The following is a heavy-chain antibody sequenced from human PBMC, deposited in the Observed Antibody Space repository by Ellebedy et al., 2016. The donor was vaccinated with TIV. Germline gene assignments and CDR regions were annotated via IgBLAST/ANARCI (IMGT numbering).Heavy chain of an antibody. Sequence: PGGSLRLSCAASGFTFSSYWMSWVRQAPGKGLEWVSIISANGGTTYYADSVKGRFTISRDNSKNTLFLQMSSLRAEDTAVYFCARRSTDFAFDSWGQGTLVTVSS. V-gene: IGHV3-23*01. CDR2: ISANGGTT. CDR3: ARRSTDFAFDS. D-gene: IGHD3/OR15-3a*01. CDR1: GFTFSSYW. J-gene: IGHJ4*02.